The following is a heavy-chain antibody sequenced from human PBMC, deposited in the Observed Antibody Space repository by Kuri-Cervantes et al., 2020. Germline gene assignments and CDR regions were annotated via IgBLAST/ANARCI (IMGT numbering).Heavy chain of an antibody. CDR3: ARDTIFGIDY. CDR1: GFTFSSYS. J-gene: IGHJ4*02. V-gene: IGHV3-21*01. D-gene: IGHD3-3*01. Sequence: LSLTCAASGFTFSSYSMNWVRQAPGKGLEWVSSISSSSSYIYYADSVKGRFIISRDNAKNSLYLQMNSLRAEDTAVYYCARDTIFGIDYWGQGTLVTVSS. CDR2: ISSSSSYI.